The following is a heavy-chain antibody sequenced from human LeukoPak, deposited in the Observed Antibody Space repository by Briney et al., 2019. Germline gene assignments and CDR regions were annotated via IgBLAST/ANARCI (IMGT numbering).Heavy chain of an antibody. Sequence: ASVKVSCKASGYTFTGYYMHWVRQAPGQGLEWMGWINPNSGDTNYAQKFQGRVTMTRDTSISTAYMELSSLRSDDTALYYCATLGRSGNYNWFDPWGQGTLVTASS. CDR2: INPNSGDT. D-gene: IGHD1-26*01. J-gene: IGHJ5*02. CDR1: GYTFTGYY. V-gene: IGHV1-2*02. CDR3: ATLGRSGNYNWFDP.